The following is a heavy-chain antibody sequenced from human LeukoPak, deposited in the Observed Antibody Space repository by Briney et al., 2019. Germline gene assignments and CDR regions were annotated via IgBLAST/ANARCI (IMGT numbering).Heavy chain of an antibody. J-gene: IGHJ5*02. Sequence: GGSLRLSCAASGFTFSSYAMSWVRQAPGKGLEWVSVISGSGGSTYYADSVKGRFTVSRDNSKNTLDLQMNSLRAEDTAVYYCAKGMVRGVIGWFDPWGQGTLVTVSS. CDR1: GFTFSSYA. V-gene: IGHV3-23*01. CDR3: AKGMVRGVIGWFDP. D-gene: IGHD3-10*01. CDR2: ISGSGGST.